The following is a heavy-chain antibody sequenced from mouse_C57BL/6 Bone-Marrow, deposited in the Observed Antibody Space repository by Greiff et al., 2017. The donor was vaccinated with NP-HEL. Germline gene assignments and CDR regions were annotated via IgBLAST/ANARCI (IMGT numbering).Heavy chain of an antibody. V-gene: IGHV1-81*01. CDR1: GYTFTSYG. D-gene: IGHD4-1*01. Sequence: QVQLQQSGAELARPGASVTLSCKASGYTFTSYGISWVKQRPGQGLEWIGEIYPRSGNTYYNEKFKGKAILTADKSSSTAYMELRSLTSEDSAVYFCARSCELGVYCWGQGTTLTVA. J-gene: IGHJ2*01. CDR2: IYPRSGNT. CDR3: ARSCELGVYC.